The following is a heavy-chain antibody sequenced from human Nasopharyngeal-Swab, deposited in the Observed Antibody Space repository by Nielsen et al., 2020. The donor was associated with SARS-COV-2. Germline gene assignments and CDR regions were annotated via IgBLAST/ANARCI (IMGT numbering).Heavy chain of an antibody. Sequence: GGSLRLSCAASGFTFSSYEMNWVRKAPGKGLEWVSYISGSGSTIYYAESVKGRFTISRDNAKNTLYLQMNSLRAEDTAVYYCARGDDSSGFSITLDYWGQGTLVTVSS. V-gene: IGHV3-48*03. D-gene: IGHD3-22*01. J-gene: IGHJ4*02. CDR3: ARGDDSSGFSITLDY. CDR2: ISGSGSTI. CDR1: GFTFSSYE.